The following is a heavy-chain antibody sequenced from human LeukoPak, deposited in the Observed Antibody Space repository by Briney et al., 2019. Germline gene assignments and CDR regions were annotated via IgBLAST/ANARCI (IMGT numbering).Heavy chain of an antibody. CDR1: GGSISSSSYY. CDR2: IYYSGST. D-gene: IGHD1-1*01. J-gene: IGHJ1*01. CDR3: ARLWRFQH. Sequence: SETLSLTCTVSGGSISSSSYYWGWIRQPPGKGLEWIGSIYYSGSTYYNPSLKSRVTISVDTSKNQFSLKLSSVTAADTAVYYCARLWRFQHWGQGTLVTVSS. V-gene: IGHV4-39*01.